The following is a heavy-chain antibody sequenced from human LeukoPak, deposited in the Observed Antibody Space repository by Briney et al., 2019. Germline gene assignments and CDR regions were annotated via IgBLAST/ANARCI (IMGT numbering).Heavy chain of an antibody. V-gene: IGHV4-34*01. CDR2: INHSGST. D-gene: IGHD3-16*01. CDR3: ARRAMGQSRRYFDY. CDR1: GGSFSGYY. J-gene: IGHJ4*02. Sequence: SETLSLTCAVYGGSFSGYYWSWIRQPPGKGLEWIGEINHSGSTNYNPSLKSRVTISVDTSKNQFSLKLSSVTAADTAVYYCARRAMGQSRRYFDYWGQGTLVTVSS.